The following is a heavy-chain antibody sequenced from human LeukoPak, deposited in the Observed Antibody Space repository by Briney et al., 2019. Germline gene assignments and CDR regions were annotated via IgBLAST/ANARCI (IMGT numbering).Heavy chain of an antibody. J-gene: IGHJ6*02. Sequence: ASVKVSCKVSGYTLTELSMHWVRQAPGKGLEWMGGFDPEDGETIYAQKFQGRVTMTEDTSTDTAYMELSSLRAEDTAVYYCARDSAYCSGTSCYTSQHILPLNLYNYYFGMDVWGQGTTVTVSS. V-gene: IGHV1-24*01. CDR3: ARDSAYCSGTSCYTSQHILPLNLYNYYFGMDV. D-gene: IGHD2-2*01. CDR1: GYTLTELS. CDR2: FDPEDGET.